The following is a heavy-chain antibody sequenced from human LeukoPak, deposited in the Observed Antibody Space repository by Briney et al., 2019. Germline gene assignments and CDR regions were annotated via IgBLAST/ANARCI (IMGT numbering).Heavy chain of an antibody. D-gene: IGHD1-26*01. J-gene: IGHJ4*02. V-gene: IGHV3-23*01. Sequence: GGSLRLSCAASGFTFSTYGMHWVRQAPGKGLEWVSAISGSGGSTYYADSVKGRFTISRDNSKNTLYLQMNSQRAEDTAVYYCAKVRESGSYAYYFDYWGQGTLVTVSS. CDR2: ISGSGGST. CDR1: GFTFSTYG. CDR3: AKVRESGSYAYYFDY.